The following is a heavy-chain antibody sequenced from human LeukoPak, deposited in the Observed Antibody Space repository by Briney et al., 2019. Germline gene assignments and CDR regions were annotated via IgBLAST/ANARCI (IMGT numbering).Heavy chain of an antibody. V-gene: IGHV3-21*01. CDR1: GFTFSSYS. CDR2: ISSSSSYI. CDR3: AREVYGEYSYDAFDI. Sequence: GGSLRLSYAASGFTFSSYSMNWVRQAPGKGLEWVSSISSSSSYIYYADSVKGRFTISRDNAKNSLYLQMNSLRAEDTAVYYCAREVYGEYSYDAFDIWGQGTMVTVSS. D-gene: IGHD4-17*01. J-gene: IGHJ3*02.